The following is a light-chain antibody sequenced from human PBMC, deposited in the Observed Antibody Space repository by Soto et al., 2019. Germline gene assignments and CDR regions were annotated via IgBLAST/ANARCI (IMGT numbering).Light chain of an antibody. CDR2: DVT. Sequence: QSALTQPASVSGSPGQSITISCTGTSSDVGGYNYVSWYQQHPGKAPRLMIYDVTNRPSGVSNRFSGSKSGNTASLTISGLQADDEADYYCSSYTRTITLVFGGGTKLTVL. CDR1: SSDVGGYNY. CDR3: SSYTRTITLV. J-gene: IGLJ3*02. V-gene: IGLV2-14*01.